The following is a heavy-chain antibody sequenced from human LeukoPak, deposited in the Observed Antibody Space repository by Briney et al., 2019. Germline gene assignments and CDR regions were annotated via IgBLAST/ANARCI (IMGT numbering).Heavy chain of an antibody. D-gene: IGHD6-13*01. CDR2: IYTSGST. CDR3: AREWGSSWYRAFDI. V-gene: IGHV4-61*02. J-gene: IGHJ3*02. Sequence: SETLSLTCTVSGGSISSGSYYWSWIRQPAGKGLEWIGRIYTSGSTNYNPSLKSRVTISVDTSKNQFSLKLSSVTAADTAVYYCAREWGSSWYRAFDIWGQGTMVTVSS. CDR1: GGSISSGSYY.